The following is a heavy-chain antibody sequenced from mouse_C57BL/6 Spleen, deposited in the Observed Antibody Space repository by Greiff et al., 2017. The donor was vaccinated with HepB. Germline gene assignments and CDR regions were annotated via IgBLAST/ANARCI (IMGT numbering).Heavy chain of an antibody. V-gene: IGHV1-5*01. Sequence: EVQLQQSGTVLARPGASVKMSCKTSGYTFTSYWMHWVKQRPGQGLEWIGAIYPGNSDTSYNQKFKGKAKLTAVTSASTAYMELSSLTNEDSAVYYCKRSAVVAPYFDYWGQGTTLTVSS. D-gene: IGHD1-1*01. CDR2: IYPGNSDT. CDR1: GYTFTSYW. CDR3: KRSAVVAPYFDY. J-gene: IGHJ2*01.